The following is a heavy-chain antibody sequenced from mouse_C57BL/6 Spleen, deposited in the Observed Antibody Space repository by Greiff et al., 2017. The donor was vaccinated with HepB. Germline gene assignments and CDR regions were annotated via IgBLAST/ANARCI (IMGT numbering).Heavy chain of an antibody. Sequence: VQLQQSGPELVKPGASVKISCKASGYTFTDYYMNWVKQSHGKSLEWIGDINPNNGGTSYNQKFKGKATLTVDKSSSTAYMELRSLTSEDSAVYYCARWGYYGSFMDYWGQGTSVTVSS. V-gene: IGHV1-26*01. D-gene: IGHD1-1*01. CDR2: INPNNGGT. CDR1: GYTFTDYY. J-gene: IGHJ4*01. CDR3: ARWGYYGSFMDY.